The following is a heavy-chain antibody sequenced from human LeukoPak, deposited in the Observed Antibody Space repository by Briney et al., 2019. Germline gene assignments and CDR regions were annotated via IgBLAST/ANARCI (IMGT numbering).Heavy chain of an antibody. CDR2: VKPDGSEK. V-gene: IGHV3-7*01. D-gene: IGHD5-24*01. CDR3: ANLWEMGY. Sequence: GGSLRLSCAASGFSFSDYWMSWVRQAPGKGLEWVANVKPDGSEKYYVDSVKGRFTISRDNARNSLYLQMDSLRAEDAAVYYCANLWEMGYWGQGTLVTVSS. CDR1: GFSFSDYW. J-gene: IGHJ4*02.